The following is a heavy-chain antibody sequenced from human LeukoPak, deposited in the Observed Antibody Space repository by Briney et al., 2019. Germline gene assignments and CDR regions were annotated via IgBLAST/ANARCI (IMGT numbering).Heavy chain of an antibody. CDR2: IYYSGST. J-gene: IGHJ4*02. D-gene: IGHD3-22*01. V-gene: IGHV4-59*01. CDR1: GGSISSYY. Sequence: PSETLSLTCTVSGGSISSYYWSWIRQPPGKGLEWIGYIYYSGSTNYNPSLKSRVTISVDTSKNQFSLKLSSVTAADTAVYYCARDQADYYDSSGPRDYWGQGTLVTVSS. CDR3: ARDQADYYDSSGPRDY.